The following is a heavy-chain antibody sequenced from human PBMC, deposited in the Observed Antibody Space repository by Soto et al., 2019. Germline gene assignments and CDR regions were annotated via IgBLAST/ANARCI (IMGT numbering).Heavy chain of an antibody. D-gene: IGHD2-2*01. CDR3: AKTLLRYCSSTSCYYYGMDV. CDR1: GFTFSSYA. CDR2: ISGSGGST. J-gene: IGHJ6*02. V-gene: IGHV3-23*01. Sequence: GGSLRLSCAASGFTFSSYAMSWVRQAPGKGLEWVSAISGSGGSTYYADSVKGRFTISRDNSKNTLYLQMNSLRAEDTAVYYCAKTLLRYCSSTSCYYYGMDVWGQGTTVTVSS.